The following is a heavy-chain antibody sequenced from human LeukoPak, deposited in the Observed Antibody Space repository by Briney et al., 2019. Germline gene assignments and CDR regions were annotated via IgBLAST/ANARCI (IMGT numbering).Heavy chain of an antibody. D-gene: IGHD6-19*01. CDR2: INHSGST. Sequence: SETLSLTCAVYGGSFSGYYWSWIRQPPGKGLEWIGEINHSGSTNYNPSLKSRVTISVDTSKNQFSLKLSSVTAADTAVYYCARRRQWLVGHDYWGQGTLVTVSS. CDR3: ARRRQWLVGHDY. CDR1: GGSFSGYY. J-gene: IGHJ4*02. V-gene: IGHV4-34*01.